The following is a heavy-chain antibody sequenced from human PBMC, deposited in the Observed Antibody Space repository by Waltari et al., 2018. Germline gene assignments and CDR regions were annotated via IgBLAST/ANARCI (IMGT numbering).Heavy chain of an antibody. J-gene: IGHJ6*03. CDR2: IDCDDDK. Sequence: QVTLRESGPALVKPTQTLTLTCTFSGFSLSASCMCVIWIGQPPGKALEWLARIDCDDDKYYSTSLKTRLTISKDTSKNQVVLTMTNMDPVDTATYYCARMVSSGWNYYYYMDVWGKGTTVTVSS. CDR1: GFSLSASCMC. CDR3: ARMVSSGWNYYYYMDV. D-gene: IGHD6-19*01. V-gene: IGHV2-70*15.